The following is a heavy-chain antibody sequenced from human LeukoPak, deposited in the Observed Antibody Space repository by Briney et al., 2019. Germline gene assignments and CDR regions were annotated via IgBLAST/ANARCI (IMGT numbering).Heavy chain of an antibody. CDR2: FDPEDGET. V-gene: IGHV1-24*01. J-gene: IGHJ4*02. D-gene: IGHD1-26*01. CDR1: GYTLTELS. CDR3: ATDHKPSGSQTY. Sequence: ASVKVSCKVSGYTLTELSMHWVRQAPGKGLEWMGGFDPEDGETIYAQKFQGRVTMTEDTSTDTAYMELSSLRSEDTAVYYCATDHKPSGSQTYWGQGTLVTVSS.